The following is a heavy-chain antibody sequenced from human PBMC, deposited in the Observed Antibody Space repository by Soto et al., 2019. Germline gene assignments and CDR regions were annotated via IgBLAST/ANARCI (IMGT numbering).Heavy chain of an antibody. CDR2: ISAYNGNT. Sequence: ASVKVSCKASGCTFTSYGISWVRQAPGQGLEWMGWISAYNGNTNYAQKLQGRVTMTTDTSTSTAYMELRSLRSDDTAVYYCARDDELERRLDPWGQGTLVTVSS. CDR3: ARDDELERRLDP. J-gene: IGHJ5*02. D-gene: IGHD1-1*01. CDR1: GCTFTSYG. V-gene: IGHV1-18*01.